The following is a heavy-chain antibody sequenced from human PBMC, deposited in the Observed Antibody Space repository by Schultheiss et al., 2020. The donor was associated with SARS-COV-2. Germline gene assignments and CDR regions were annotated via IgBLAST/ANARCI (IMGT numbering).Heavy chain of an antibody. V-gene: IGHV4-39*07. D-gene: IGHD4-23*01. Sequence: SETLSLTCTVSGGSISSSSYYWGWIRQPPGKGLEWIGEIYHSGSTNYNPSLKSRVTISVDTSKNQFSLKLSSVTAADTAVYYCARAGDYGGNSPLYYFDYWGQGTLVTVSS. CDR1: GGSISSSSYY. CDR3: ARAGDYGGNSPLYYFDY. CDR2: IYHSGST. J-gene: IGHJ4*02.